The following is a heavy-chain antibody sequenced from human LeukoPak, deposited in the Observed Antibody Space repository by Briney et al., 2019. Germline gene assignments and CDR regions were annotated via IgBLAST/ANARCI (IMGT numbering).Heavy chain of an antibody. J-gene: IGHJ4*02. CDR2: INSDGSST. CDR1: GLTFGSYW. D-gene: IGHD3-9*01. CDR3: AREAHHYDILTGFFDY. Sequence: GGSLRLSCAASGLTFGSYWMHWVRQVPGKGLVWVSRINSDGSSTSYADSVKGRFTISRDNAKNTLYLQMNSLRAEDTAVYYCAREAHHYDILTGFFDYWGQGTLVTVSS. V-gene: IGHV3-74*01.